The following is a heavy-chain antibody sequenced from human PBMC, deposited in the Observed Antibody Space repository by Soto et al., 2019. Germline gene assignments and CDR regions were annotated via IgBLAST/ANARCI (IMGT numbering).Heavy chain of an antibody. D-gene: IGHD6-13*01. CDR2: ISGSGGST. V-gene: IGHV3-23*01. Sequence: EVQLLESGGGLVQPGGSLRLSCAASGFTFSSYAMSWVRQAPGKGLEWVSAISGSGGSTYYADSVKGRFTISRDNSKNTLYLQMNSLRAEDTAVYYCAKNQKQQLVLSAAFDIWGQGTMVTVSS. J-gene: IGHJ3*02. CDR3: AKNQKQQLVLSAAFDI. CDR1: GFTFSSYA.